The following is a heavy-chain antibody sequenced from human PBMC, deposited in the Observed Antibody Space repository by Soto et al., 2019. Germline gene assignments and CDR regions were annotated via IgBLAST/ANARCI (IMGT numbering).Heavy chain of an antibody. D-gene: IGHD2-2*01. CDR2: ISGSGGST. CDR3: ATSGIVGVPAAGPGGY. J-gene: IGHJ4*02. CDR1: GFTFSRYA. V-gene: IGHV3-23*01. Sequence: EVQVLESGGGLVQPGGSLRLSCAASGFTFSRYAMNWVRQAPGKGLEWVSAISGSGGSTYYADSVKGRFTISRDNSKNTVNLQMNSLRADDTAVYYCATSGIVGVPAAGPGGYRGQGTLVSVSS.